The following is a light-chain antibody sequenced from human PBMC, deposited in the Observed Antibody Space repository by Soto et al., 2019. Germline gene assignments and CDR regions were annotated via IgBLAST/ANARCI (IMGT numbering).Light chain of an antibody. CDR2: EVS. Sequence: QSALTQPASVSGSPGQSITISFTGTSSDIGSYNLVSWYQQHPGKAPKLMLYEVSKRPSGVSNRFSGSKSGNTASLTISGLQAEDEADYYCCSYAGSSTLVFGGGTQLTVL. J-gene: IGLJ2*01. CDR3: CSYAGSSTLV. V-gene: IGLV2-23*02. CDR1: SSDIGSYNL.